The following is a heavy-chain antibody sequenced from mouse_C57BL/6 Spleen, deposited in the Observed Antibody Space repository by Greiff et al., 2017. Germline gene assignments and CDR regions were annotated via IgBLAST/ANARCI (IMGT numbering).Heavy chain of an antibody. V-gene: IGHV3-6*01. J-gene: IGHJ4*01. CDR1: GYSITSGYY. CDR3: ARYRYYAMDY. CDR2: ISYDGSN. Sequence: EVQLVESGPGLVKPSQSLSLTCSVTGYSITSGYYWNWIRQFPGNKLEWMGYISYDGSNNYNPSLKNRISITRDTSKNQFFLKLNSVTTEDTATYYCARYRYYAMDYWGQGTSVTVSS.